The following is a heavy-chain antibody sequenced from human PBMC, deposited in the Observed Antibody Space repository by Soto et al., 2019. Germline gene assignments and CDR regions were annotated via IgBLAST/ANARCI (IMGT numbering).Heavy chain of an antibody. D-gene: IGHD4-4*01. CDR1: GKSVSTFY. J-gene: IGHJ6*02. CDR3: ARGTDYTQIASYHYGMDV. Sequence: SETLSLTCTVSGKSVSTFYWSWIRQPPGKRLEWIGHAYYSGSTNYDPSLKSRVTISVDMSKNQVSLRLTSVTAADTAVYYCARGTDYTQIASYHYGMDVWGQGXSVTVYS. CDR2: AYYSGST. V-gene: IGHV4-59*02.